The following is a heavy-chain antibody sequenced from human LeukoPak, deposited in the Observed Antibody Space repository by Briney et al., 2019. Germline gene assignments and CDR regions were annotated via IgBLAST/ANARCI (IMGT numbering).Heavy chain of an antibody. CDR2: INTNTGNP. CDR1: GYTFTSYA. J-gene: IGHJ3*02. V-gene: IGHV7-4-1*02. D-gene: IGHD2-2*01. CDR3: ARVRPYCSSTSCPRRRAFDI. Sequence: ASVKVSCKASGYTFTSYAMNWVRQAPGQGLEWMGWINTNTGNPTYAQGFTGRFVFSLDTPVSTAYLQISSLKAEDTAVYYCARVRPYCSSTSCPRRRAFDIWGQGTMVTVSS.